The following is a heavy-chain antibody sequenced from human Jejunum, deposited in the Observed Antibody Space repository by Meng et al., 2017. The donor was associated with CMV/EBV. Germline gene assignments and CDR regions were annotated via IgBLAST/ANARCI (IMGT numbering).Heavy chain of an antibody. D-gene: IGHD1-7*01. J-gene: IGHJ4*01. CDR1: GYTFTSYY. Sequence: QVQLLQSGAEVKTPGASVKVSCKASGYTFTSYYIHWVRQAPGQGLEWMGWINPNNGDTNYAQKFQGGVTMTRDTSINTAYMEVTSADTAVYYCARGANYASYRVDYWGHGTLVTVSS. CDR3: ARGANYASYRVDY. V-gene: IGHV1-2*02. CDR2: INPNNGDT.